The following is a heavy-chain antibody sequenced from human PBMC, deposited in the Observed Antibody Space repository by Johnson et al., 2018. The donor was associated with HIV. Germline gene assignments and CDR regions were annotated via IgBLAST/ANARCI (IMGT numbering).Heavy chain of an antibody. CDR3: TRARGLTTVKAFDI. Sequence: VQLVESGGGLVQPGGSLRLSCAASGFTFSSYAMSWVRQAPGKGLEWVGFIRSKAYAGTTEYAASVQGRFTISRDDSKSIAYLKMNSLKTEDTAVYYCTRARGLTTVKAFDIWGQGTMVTVSS. V-gene: IGHV3-49*04. CDR2: IRSKAYAGTT. D-gene: IGHD4-17*01. CDR1: GFTFSSYA. J-gene: IGHJ3*02.